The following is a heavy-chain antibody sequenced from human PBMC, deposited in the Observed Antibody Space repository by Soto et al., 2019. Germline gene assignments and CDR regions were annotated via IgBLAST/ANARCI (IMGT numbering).Heavy chain of an antibody. Sequence: QMQLVQSGPEVKKPGTSVKVSCKASGFTFTSSAVQWVRQARGQRLEWIGWIVVGSGNTNYAQKFQERVTITRDMSTTTAYMELSSLRCEDTAVYCCAAGLRGGYYGSGSYPHYYYYYGMDVWGQGTTVTVSS. J-gene: IGHJ6*02. V-gene: IGHV1-58*01. CDR3: AAGLRGGYYGSGSYPHYYYYYGMDV. CDR1: GFTFTSSA. CDR2: IVVGSGNT. D-gene: IGHD3-10*01.